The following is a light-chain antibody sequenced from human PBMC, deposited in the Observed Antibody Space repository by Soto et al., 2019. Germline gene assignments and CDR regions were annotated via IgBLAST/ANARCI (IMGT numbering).Light chain of an antibody. CDR2: DGS. J-gene: IGLJ1*01. V-gene: IGLV2-14*01. CDR3: RSYTSSSTLV. Sequence: QSVLTQPASVSGSPGQSITIACTGTSSDVGGYNYVSWYQQHPGKSPKLMIYDGSNRPSGVSNRFSGSKSGNTASLTISGIQTEDEADYYCRSYTSSSTLVFGTGTKVTVL. CDR1: SSDVGGYNY.